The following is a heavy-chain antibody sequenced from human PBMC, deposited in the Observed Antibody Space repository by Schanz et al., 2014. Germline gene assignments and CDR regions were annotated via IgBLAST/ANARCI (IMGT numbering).Heavy chain of an antibody. J-gene: IGHJ4*02. Sequence: VQLVESGGGLVKPGGSLRLSCAASGFIFNDYYMNWIRQAPGKGLVWVSRTSHDGSFTTFADSVKGRFTISRNNAKNALYLQMNSLRAEDTAVYYCVRDTDYHFDYWGQGTLVTVSS. CDR2: TSHDGSFT. V-gene: IGHV3-11*06. D-gene: IGHD4-17*01. CDR3: VRDTDYHFDY. CDR1: GFIFNDYY.